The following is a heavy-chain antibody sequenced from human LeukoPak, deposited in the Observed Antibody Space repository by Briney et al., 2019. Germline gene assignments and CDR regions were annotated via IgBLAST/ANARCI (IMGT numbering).Heavy chain of an antibody. Sequence: PSVTLSLTCTVSGGSISGYYWSWILQPPGKGLEWIGYIYYSGSTDYNPSLKSRVTISLDTSNKQFSLKLSSVTAADTAVYYCARSGGHSGGYWGQGTLVTVSS. CDR1: GGSISGYY. CDR3: ARSGGHSGGY. V-gene: IGHV4-59*08. CDR2: IYYSGST. J-gene: IGHJ4*02. D-gene: IGHD4-23*01.